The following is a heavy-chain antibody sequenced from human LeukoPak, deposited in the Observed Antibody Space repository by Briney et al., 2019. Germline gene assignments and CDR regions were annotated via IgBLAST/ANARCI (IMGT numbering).Heavy chain of an antibody. CDR1: GYTFTSCG. CDR3: ARDRHPLQDIVVVPAAL. V-gene: IGHV1-18*01. J-gene: IGHJ4*02. D-gene: IGHD2-2*01. Sequence: GASVKVSCKASGYTFTSCGISWVRQAPGQGLEWMGWISAYNGNTNYAQKLQGRVTMTTDTSTSTAYMELRSLRSDDTAVYYCARDRHPLQDIVVVPAALWGQGTLVTVSS. CDR2: ISAYNGNT.